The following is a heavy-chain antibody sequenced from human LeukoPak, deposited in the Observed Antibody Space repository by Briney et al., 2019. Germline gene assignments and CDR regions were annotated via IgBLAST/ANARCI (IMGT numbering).Heavy chain of an antibody. V-gene: IGHV4-4*07. CDR3: ARDDPGSAAIGNWFDP. D-gene: IGHD2-2*02. Sequence: SETLSLTCTVSGGSISSCYWSWIRQPAGKGLEWIERIYTSGSTNYNPSLKSRVTMSVDTSKNQFSLKLSSVTAADTAVYYCARDDPGSAAIGNWFDPWGQGTLVTVSS. CDR2: IYTSGST. J-gene: IGHJ5*02. CDR1: GGSISSCY.